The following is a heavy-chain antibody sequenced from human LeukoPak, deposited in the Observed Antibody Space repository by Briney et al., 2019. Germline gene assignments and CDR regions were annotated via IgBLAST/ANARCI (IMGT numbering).Heavy chain of an antibody. D-gene: IGHD3-10*02. CDR3: AELGITMVGGV. J-gene: IGHJ6*04. V-gene: IGHV3-48*04. Sequence: GGSLRLSCAASGFTFSSYWMNWVRQAPGKGLEWVSYISSSGSTIYYADSVKGRFTISRDNAKNSLYLQMNSLRAEDTAVYYCAELGITMVGGVWGKGTTVTISS. CDR1: GFTFSSYW. CDR2: ISSSGSTI.